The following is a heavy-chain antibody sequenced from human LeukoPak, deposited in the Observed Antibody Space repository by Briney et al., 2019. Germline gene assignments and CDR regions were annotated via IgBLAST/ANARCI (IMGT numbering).Heavy chain of an antibody. CDR2: IGTYGGDT. CDR1: TSR. CDR3: ARDLWNFYDDSGYNRDFDS. V-gene: IGHV1-18*01. J-gene: IGHJ5*01. D-gene: IGHD3-22*01. Sequence: ALVKVSCKATSRISWVRQAPGQGLEWRGWIGTYGGDTYYAQKFQGRITVTTDTSTSTVYMELRNLRSDDTAVYYCARDLWNFYDDSGYNRDFDSWGQGTLVTVSS.